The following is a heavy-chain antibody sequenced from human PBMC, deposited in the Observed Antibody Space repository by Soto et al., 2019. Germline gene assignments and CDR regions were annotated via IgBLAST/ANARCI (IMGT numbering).Heavy chain of an antibody. D-gene: IGHD6-19*01. CDR3: AREIAVAGVYYYYGMDV. V-gene: IGHV3-21*01. J-gene: IGHJ6*02. Sequence: KGLEWVSSISSSSSYIYYADSVKGRFTISRDNAKNSLYLQMNSLRAEDTAVYYCAREIAVAGVYYYYGMDVWGQGTTVTVSS. CDR2: ISSSSSYI.